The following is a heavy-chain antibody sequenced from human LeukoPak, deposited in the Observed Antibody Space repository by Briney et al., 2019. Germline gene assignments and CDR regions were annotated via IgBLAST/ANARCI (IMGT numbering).Heavy chain of an antibody. CDR1: GGSISGYF. CDR2: IHASGST. V-gene: IGHV4-59*01. Sequence: SETLSLTCTVSGGSISGYFWSWIRQPPGKGLEWIGYIHASGSTNQSPSLKSRVTISVDTSKNQFSLKLTSVTAADTAVYYCARGRPVTRNFYFDYWGQGTLVTVSS. D-gene: IGHD1-7*01. J-gene: IGHJ4*02. CDR3: ARGRPVTRNFYFDY.